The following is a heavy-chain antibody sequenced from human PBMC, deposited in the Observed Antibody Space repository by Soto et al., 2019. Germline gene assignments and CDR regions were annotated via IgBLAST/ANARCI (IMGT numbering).Heavy chain of an antibody. Sequence: QVQLVQSGAEVKKPGASVKVSCKASGYTFTSYGISWVRQAPGQGLEWMVWISAYNGNTNYAQKLQGRVTMTTDTSTSTAYMELRSLRSDDTAVYYCARDSRQVAVAGIPDYFDYWGQGTLVTVSS. J-gene: IGHJ4*02. CDR3: ARDSRQVAVAGIPDYFDY. D-gene: IGHD6-19*01. CDR1: GYTFTSYG. CDR2: ISAYNGNT. V-gene: IGHV1-18*01.